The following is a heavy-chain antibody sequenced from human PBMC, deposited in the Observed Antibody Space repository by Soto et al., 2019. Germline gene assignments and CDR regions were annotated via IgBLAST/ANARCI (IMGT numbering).Heavy chain of an antibody. D-gene: IGHD4-4*01. CDR3: ARRLIGAYSNYFDY. J-gene: IGHJ4*02. V-gene: IGHV5-51*01. CDR1: GYNFISYG. CDR2: IYPGDSDT. Sequence: GESKKVSCKGSGYNFISYGSGWVRQKTGKGLEWMGIIYPGDSDTRYSPSFQGQVTISADKSISTAYLQWSSLKASDTAMYYCARRLIGAYSNYFDYWGQGTLVTVSS.